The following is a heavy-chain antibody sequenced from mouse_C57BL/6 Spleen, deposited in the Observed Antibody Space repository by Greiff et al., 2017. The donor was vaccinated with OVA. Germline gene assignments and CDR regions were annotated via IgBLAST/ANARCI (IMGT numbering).Heavy chain of an antibody. V-gene: IGHV1-69*01. D-gene: IGHD1-1*01. CDR3: ARVGGSSYFDY. J-gene: IGHJ2*01. CDR1: GYTFTSYW. Sequence: VQLQQPGAELVMPGASVKLSCKASGYTFTSYWMHWVKQRPGQGLEWIGEIDPSDSYTNYNQKFKGKSTWTVDKSSSTAYMQLSSLTSEDSAVYYCARVGGSSYFDYWGQGTTLTVSS. CDR2: IDPSDSYT.